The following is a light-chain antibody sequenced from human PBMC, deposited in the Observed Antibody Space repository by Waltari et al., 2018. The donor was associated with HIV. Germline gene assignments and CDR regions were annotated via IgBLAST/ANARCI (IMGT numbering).Light chain of an antibody. CDR3: SSYTTSSTYV. V-gene: IGLV2-14*03. CDR1: SSDVGAYDY. CDR2: DVN. Sequence: QSALTQPASVSGSPGQSITISCTGTSSDVGAYDYVSWYQQHPGTAPKLMIYDVNNRPSGVSHRFSGSKSATTASLTISGLQAEDEADYYCSSYTTSSTYVFGTGTKVTVL. J-gene: IGLJ1*01.